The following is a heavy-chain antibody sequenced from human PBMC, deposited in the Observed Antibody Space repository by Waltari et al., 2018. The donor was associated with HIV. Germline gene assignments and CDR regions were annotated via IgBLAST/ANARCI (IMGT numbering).Heavy chain of an antibody. J-gene: IGHJ6*02. CDR2: IIPIFGTA. CDR1: GGTFSSYA. Sequence: QVQLVQSGAEVKKPGSSVKVSCKAAGGTFSSYAISWVRQAPGQGLEWMGGIIPIFGTANYEQKFQGRVTITADESTSTAYMELSSRRSEDTAVYYCARAPVIAAAVGDYYYGMDVWGQGTTVTVSS. V-gene: IGHV1-69*01. D-gene: IGHD6-13*01. CDR3: ARAPVIAAAVGDYYYGMDV.